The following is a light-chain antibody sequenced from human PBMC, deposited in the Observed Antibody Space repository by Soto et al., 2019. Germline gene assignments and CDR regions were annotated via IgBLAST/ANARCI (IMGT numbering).Light chain of an antibody. CDR1: SSNIGAGYG. V-gene: IGLV1-40*01. J-gene: IGLJ1*01. CDR3: HAYDSSLDAFV. CDR2: GSK. Sequence: QSVLTQPPSVSGAPGQRVTISCTGSSSNIGAGYGVHWYQQLPGTAPKLLIYGSKNRPSGVPDRFSGSKSDTSASLAITGLQSEDEADYYCHAYDSSLDAFVFGTGTKLTVL.